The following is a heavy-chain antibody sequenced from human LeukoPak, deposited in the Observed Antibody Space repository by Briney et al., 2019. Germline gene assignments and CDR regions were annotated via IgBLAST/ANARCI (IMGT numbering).Heavy chain of an antibody. V-gene: IGHV3-23*01. CDR3: AKETSSGNFVTIDC. CDR2: ITGDGAGT. D-gene: IGHD1-26*01. J-gene: IGHJ4*02. CDR1: GFTFRNYV. Sequence: PGGSLRLSCAASGFTFRNYVMSWVRQVPGKGLEWVSAITGDGAGTNHADSVKGRFTISRDNSRNTLYLQMNSLRAEDTAVYYRAKETSSGNFVTIDCWGQGTLVTVSS.